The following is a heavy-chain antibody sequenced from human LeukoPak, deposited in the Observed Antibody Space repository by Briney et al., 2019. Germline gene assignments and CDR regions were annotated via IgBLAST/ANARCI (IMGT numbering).Heavy chain of an antibody. Sequence: GESLKISCKGSGYRFTSHWIGWVRQMPGKGLEWMGIIFPGDSDTAYSLSFQGQVTISADKSINTAYLQWSSLKASDTAMYYCATSESQTKFDYWGQGTLVTVSS. V-gene: IGHV5-51*01. D-gene: IGHD1/OR15-1a*01. CDR3: ATSESQTKFDY. CDR1: GYRFTSHW. J-gene: IGHJ4*02. CDR2: IFPGDSDT.